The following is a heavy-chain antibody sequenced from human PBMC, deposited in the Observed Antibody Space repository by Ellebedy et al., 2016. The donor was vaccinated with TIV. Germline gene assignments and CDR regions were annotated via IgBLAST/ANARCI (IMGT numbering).Heavy chain of an antibody. CDR3: ARGPVDGDYYSY. J-gene: IGHJ4*02. V-gene: IGHV1-8*01. CDR2: MNPNSGNT. Sequence: ASVKVSCKASGYTFTSYDINWVRQATGQGLEWVGWMNPNSGNTGYAQKFQGRVTMTRNTSISTAYMELSSLRSEDTAVYYCARGPVDGDYYSYWGQGTLVTVSS. CDR1: GYTFTSYD. D-gene: IGHD4-17*01.